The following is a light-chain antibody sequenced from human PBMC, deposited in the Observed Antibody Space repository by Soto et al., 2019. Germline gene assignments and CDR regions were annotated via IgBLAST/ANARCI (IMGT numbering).Light chain of an antibody. Sequence: QSALTQPASVSGSLGQSITISCTGSSSDVGTYYFVSWYQPHPGKVPKLMIYEGTKRPSGVSDRFSGSKSGNTASMTISGLQAEDEANYYCCSYAGNNIFVFGTGTKLTVL. CDR3: CSYAGNNIFV. V-gene: IGLV2-23*01. CDR2: EGT. J-gene: IGLJ1*01. CDR1: SSDVGTYYF.